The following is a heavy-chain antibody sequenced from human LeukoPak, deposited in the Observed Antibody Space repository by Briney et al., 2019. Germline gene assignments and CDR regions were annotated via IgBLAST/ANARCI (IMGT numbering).Heavy chain of an antibody. CDR2: ISHSGNT. D-gene: IGHD3-3*01. CDR3: ARARVVHYNFRSGLHWYFDV. Sequence: PSETLSLTCAVSGFSISSGHYWAWSRQSPGKGLEWIGTISHSGNTYYNSSLKSRLAVSVDTSRNHFSLNLSSLTAADTAVYHCARARVVHYNFRSGLHWYFDVWGRGTLVTVSS. J-gene: IGHJ2*01. V-gene: IGHV4-38-2*01. CDR1: GFSISSGHY.